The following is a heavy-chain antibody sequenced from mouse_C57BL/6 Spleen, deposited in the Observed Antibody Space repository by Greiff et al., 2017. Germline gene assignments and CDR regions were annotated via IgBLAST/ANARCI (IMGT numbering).Heavy chain of an antibody. V-gene: IGHV1-52*01. CDR3: AGYCGSLGY. Sequence: QVQLQQPGAELVRPGSSVKLSCKASGYTFTSYWMHWVKQRPIQGLEWIGNIDPSDSETHYNQKFKDKATLTVDKSSSTAYMQLSSLTSEDSAVSYCAGYCGSLGYWGQGITVTASS. CDR2: IDPSDSET. D-gene: IGHD1-1*01. CDR1: GYTFTSYW. J-gene: IGHJ4*01.